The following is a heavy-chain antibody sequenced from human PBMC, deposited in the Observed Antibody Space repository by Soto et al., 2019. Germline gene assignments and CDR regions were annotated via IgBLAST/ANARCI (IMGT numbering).Heavy chain of an antibody. J-gene: IGHJ6*02. Sequence: SETLSLTCTVSGASITSTSYHWGWIRQPPGKGLEWIGNFYYSGSTYYNPSLRSRVTISVDASKNQFSVKVSSVTATDTAVYYCAREGSAPYYYYGMDVWGQGTTVTVSS. D-gene: IGHD6-19*01. CDR2: FYYSGST. V-gene: IGHV4-39*02. CDR1: GASITSTSYH. CDR3: AREGSAPYYYYGMDV.